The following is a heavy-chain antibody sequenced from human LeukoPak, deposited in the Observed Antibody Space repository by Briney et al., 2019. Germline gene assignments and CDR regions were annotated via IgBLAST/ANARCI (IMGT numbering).Heavy chain of an antibody. D-gene: IGHD6-6*01. V-gene: IGHV4-4*07. CDR2: IYTSGST. CDR1: GGSISSYY. Sequence: SETLSLTCTVSGGSISSYYWSWIRQPAGKGLEWIGRIYTSGSTNYNPSLKSRVTISVDTSKNQFSLKLSSVTAADTAVYYCARDREQLAARRYYYYYMDVWGKGTTVTVSS. J-gene: IGHJ6*03. CDR3: ARDREQLAARRYYYYYMDV.